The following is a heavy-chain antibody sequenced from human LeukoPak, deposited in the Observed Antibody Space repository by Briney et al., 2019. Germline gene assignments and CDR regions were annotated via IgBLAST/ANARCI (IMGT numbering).Heavy chain of an antibody. J-gene: IGHJ3*02. CDR1: GGTFSSYA. V-gene: IGHV1-69*05. D-gene: IGHD6-19*01. Sequence: SVKVSCKAAGGTFSSYAISWVRQAPGQGLEWMGGIIPIFGTANYAQKFQGRVTITTDESTSTAYMELSSLRSEDTAVYYCASQSIAVAAFDIWGQGTMVTVSS. CDR3: ASQSIAVAAFDI. CDR2: IIPIFGTA.